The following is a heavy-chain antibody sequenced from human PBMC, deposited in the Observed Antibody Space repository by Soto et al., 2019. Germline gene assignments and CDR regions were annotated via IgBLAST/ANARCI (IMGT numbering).Heavy chain of an antibody. Sequence: SVKVSCKASGGTFSSYSISWVRQAPGQGLEWMGGIIPIFGTANYAQKFQGRVTITADESTSTAYMELSSLRSEDTAVYYCARDAMRGSSSLAYFDYWGQGTLVTVSS. D-gene: IGHD6-6*01. J-gene: IGHJ4*02. V-gene: IGHV1-69*13. CDR1: GGTFSSYS. CDR2: IIPIFGTA. CDR3: ARDAMRGSSSLAYFDY.